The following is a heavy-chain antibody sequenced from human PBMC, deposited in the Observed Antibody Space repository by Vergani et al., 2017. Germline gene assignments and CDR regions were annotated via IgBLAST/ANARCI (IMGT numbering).Heavy chain of an antibody. J-gene: IGHJ3*02. CDR1: GGSISSGGYY. CDR2: IYYSGST. CDR3: ARASIVVVPAANAFDI. V-gene: IGHV4-31*03. D-gene: IGHD2-2*01. Sequence: QVQLQESGPGLVKPSQTLSLTCTVSGGSISSGGYYWSWIRQHPGKGLEWIGYIYYSGSTYYNPSLKSRFTISVDTSKNQFSLKLSSVTAADTAVYYCARASIVVVPAANAFDIWGQGTMVTVSS.